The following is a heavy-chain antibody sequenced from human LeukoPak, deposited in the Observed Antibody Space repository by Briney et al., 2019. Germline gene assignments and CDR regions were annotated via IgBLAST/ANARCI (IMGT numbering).Heavy chain of an antibody. D-gene: IGHD6-13*01. J-gene: IGHJ1*01. CDR1: GVSISSTSYY. V-gene: IGHV4-39*01. CDR3: AGSPGTAAAGRASYFQH. Sequence: SETLSLTCTVSGVSISSTSYYWGWIRQPPGKGLEWIGSIYYSGRTYYNPCLKSRVTTSVDTSKNQFSLRLSSVTAADTAVYYCAGSPGTAAAGRASYFQHWGQGTLVTVSS. CDR2: IYYSGRT.